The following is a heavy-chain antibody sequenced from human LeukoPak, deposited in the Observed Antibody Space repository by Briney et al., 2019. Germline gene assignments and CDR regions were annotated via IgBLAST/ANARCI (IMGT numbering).Heavy chain of an antibody. CDR3: ARGHKHKNQFDY. CDR1: SGSLSSSY. V-gene: IGHV4-4*07. D-gene: IGHD1-14*01. Sequence: SETLSLTCTLSSGSLSSSYWSWIRQPAGKGLEWIGRVYTSGSTDYNPSLKSRVTILVDRSKNQFSLKLSSLTAADTAVYYCARGHKHKNQFDYWGQGTLVTVSS. CDR2: VYTSGST. J-gene: IGHJ4*02.